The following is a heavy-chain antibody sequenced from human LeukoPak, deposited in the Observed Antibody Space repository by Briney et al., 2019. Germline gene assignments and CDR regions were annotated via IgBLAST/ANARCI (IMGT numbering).Heavy chain of an antibody. V-gene: IGHV4-30-4*01. CDR3: ARDDKRYGVWYFDL. Sequence: SETLSLTCTVSGGSISSGDYYWSWIRQPPGKGLKWIGYIYYSGSTYYNPSLKSRVTISVDTSKNQFSLKLSSVTAADTAVYYCARDDKRYGVWYFDLWGRGTLVTVSS. J-gene: IGHJ2*01. D-gene: IGHD4-17*01. CDR2: IYYSGST. CDR1: GGSISSGDYY.